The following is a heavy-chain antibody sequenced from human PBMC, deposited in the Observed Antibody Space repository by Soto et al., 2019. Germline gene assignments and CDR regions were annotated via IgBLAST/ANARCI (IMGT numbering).Heavy chain of an antibody. Sequence: SETLSLTCSVSGGSISSYYWSWIRQPPGKGLEWIGYIYYSGSTNYNPSLKSRVTISVDTSKNQFSLKLSSVTAADTAVYYCARGGAAYGKNYYYYGMDVWGQGTTVTVSS. CDR3: ARGGAAYGKNYYYYGMDV. V-gene: IGHV4-59*01. CDR2: IYYSGST. J-gene: IGHJ6*02. D-gene: IGHD1-26*01. CDR1: GGSISSYY.